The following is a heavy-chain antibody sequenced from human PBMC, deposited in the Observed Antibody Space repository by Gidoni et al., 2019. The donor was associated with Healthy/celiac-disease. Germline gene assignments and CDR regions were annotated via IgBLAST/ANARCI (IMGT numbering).Heavy chain of an antibody. J-gene: IGHJ3*02. CDR3: AERRDDAFDI. Sequence: QVQLQASGPGLVQPSETLSLTCTVSGYSISSGYYWGWIRQPPGKGLEWIGSIYHSGSTYYNPSLKSRVTISVDTSKNQFSLKLSSVTAADTAVYYCAERRDDAFDIWGQGTMVTVSS. D-gene: IGHD1-1*01. CDR1: GYSISSGYY. CDR2: IYHSGST. V-gene: IGHV4-38-2*02.